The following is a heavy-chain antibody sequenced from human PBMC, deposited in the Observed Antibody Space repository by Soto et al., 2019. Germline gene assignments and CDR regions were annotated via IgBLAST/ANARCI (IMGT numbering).Heavy chain of an antibody. CDR1: GYTFTSYD. J-gene: IGHJ4*02. V-gene: IGHV1-3*01. D-gene: IGHD6-19*01. CDR3: ARAVAVPADFDF. CDR2: INAGNGNT. Sequence: ASVKVSCKASGYTFTSYDMNWVRQAPGQRLEWMGWINAGNGNTKYSQKFQGRVTITRDTSASTAYMELNSLRSEDTAVYYCARAVAVPADFDFWGQGTLVTVSS.